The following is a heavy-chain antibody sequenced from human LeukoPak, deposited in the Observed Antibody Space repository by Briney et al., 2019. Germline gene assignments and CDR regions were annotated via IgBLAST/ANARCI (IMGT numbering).Heavy chain of an antibody. CDR3: AISSTVTTLFDY. CDR2: IWYDGSNK. CDR1: GFTFSSYG. J-gene: IGHJ4*02. D-gene: IGHD4-11*01. Sequence: PGRSLRLSCAASGFTFSSYGMHWVRQAPGKGLEWVAVIWYDGSNKYYADSVKGRFTISRDNSKNTLYLQMNSLRAEDTAVYYCAISSTVTTLFDYWGQGTLVTDSS. V-gene: IGHV3-33*01.